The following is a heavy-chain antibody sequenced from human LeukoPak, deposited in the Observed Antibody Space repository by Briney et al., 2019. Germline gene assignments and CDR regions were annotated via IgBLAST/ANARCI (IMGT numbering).Heavy chain of an antibody. J-gene: IGHJ5*02. V-gene: IGHV3-30*02. CDR3: AKDRYCSSTSCSFGTTWFDP. Sequence: PGGSLRLSCAASGLIFSDYGMHWVRQAPGKGLEWVTFIRYDGTNKYYADSVKDRFTISRDNSKNTLYLQMDSLGTEDTAVYYCAKDRYCSSTSCSFGTTWFDPWGQGTLVTVSS. D-gene: IGHD2-2*01. CDR2: IRYDGTNK. CDR1: GLIFSDYG.